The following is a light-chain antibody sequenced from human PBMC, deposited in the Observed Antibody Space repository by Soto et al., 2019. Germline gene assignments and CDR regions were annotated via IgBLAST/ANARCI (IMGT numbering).Light chain of an antibody. J-gene: IGLJ1*01. CDR2: DVS. V-gene: IGLV2-14*01. CDR3: SSYTSSSTLV. Sequence: QSALTQPASVSGSPGQSITISCTGTSSDIGYYNYVSWYQQNPGKAPKLLIYDVSDRPSGVSNRFSGSKSGITASLTISGLLAEDEADYYCSSYTSSSTLVFGTGTKLTV. CDR1: SSDIGYYNY.